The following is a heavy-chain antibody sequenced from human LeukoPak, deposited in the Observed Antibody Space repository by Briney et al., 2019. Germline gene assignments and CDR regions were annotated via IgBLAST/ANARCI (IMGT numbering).Heavy chain of an antibody. V-gene: IGHV5-51*01. CDR1: GYSFTTYW. Sequence: GESLQISCKGSGYSFTTYWIGWVRQLPDKGLEWMGIIYPGDSDTKYSPSFQGQVTISADKSISTAYLQWSSLKASDTAIYFCARLRQTGYGLDVWGQGTTVIVSS. J-gene: IGHJ6*02. CDR3: ARLRQTGYGLDV. CDR2: IYPGDSDT.